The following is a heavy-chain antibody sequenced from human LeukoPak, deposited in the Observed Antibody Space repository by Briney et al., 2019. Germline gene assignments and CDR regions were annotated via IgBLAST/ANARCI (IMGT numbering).Heavy chain of an antibody. CDR3: AKVGGSSTFDY. CDR2: ISYDGSNK. V-gene: IGHV3-30*18. Sequence: GGTLRLSCAAPGFTFSSYGMHWVRQAPGKGLEWVAVISYDGSNKYYADSVKGRFTISRDNSKNTLYLQMNSLRAEDTAVYYCAKVGGSSTFDYWGQGTLVTVSS. CDR1: GFTFSSYG. J-gene: IGHJ4*02. D-gene: IGHD1-26*01.